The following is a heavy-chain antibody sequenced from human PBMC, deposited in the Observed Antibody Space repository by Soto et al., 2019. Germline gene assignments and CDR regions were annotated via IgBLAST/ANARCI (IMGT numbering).Heavy chain of an antibody. CDR1: GFTLTTYG. D-gene: IGHD6-13*01. Sequence: GGSLRLSCAASGFTLTTYGMHWVRQAPGKGLEWVAAMSYDGTKEYYADPVKGRFTISRDSSRNTLFLQLNSLRAGDTAVYYCAKEFGSTWIDHWGEGTLVTVSS. J-gene: IGHJ4*02. V-gene: IGHV3-30*18. CDR2: MSYDGTKE. CDR3: AKEFGSTWIDH.